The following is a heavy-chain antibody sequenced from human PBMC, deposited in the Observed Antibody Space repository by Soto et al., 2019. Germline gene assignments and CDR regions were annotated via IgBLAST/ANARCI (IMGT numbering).Heavy chain of an antibody. J-gene: IGHJ3*01. D-gene: IGHD2-21*02. Sequence: SETLSLTCTVSGGSVSSGSYYWSWIRQPPGKGLEWVGFIYYSGNINYNPSLKSRVTISVDTSKNQFSLKLSSVTAADTAVYYCAIRGTYCGGDCYAFDVWGQGTMVTVS. CDR3: AIRGTYCGGDCYAFDV. CDR2: IYYSGNI. V-gene: IGHV4-61*01. CDR1: GGSVSSGSYY.